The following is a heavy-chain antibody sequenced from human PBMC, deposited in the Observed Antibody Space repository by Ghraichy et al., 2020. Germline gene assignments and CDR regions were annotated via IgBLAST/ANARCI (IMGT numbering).Heavy chain of an antibody. CDR1: GFTFDGYG. Sequence: GGSLRLSCVGSGFTFDGYGMNLVRQSPGKGLEWVSYITSSSRRIFYADSVKGRFTTSRDNAKNSLSLQMNSLRDEDTAVYYCARASRVVRFFYYDGMDVWGQGTTVTVSS. CDR3: ARASRVVRFFYYDGMDV. CDR2: ITSSSRRI. D-gene: IGHD4-23*01. J-gene: IGHJ6*02. V-gene: IGHV3-48*02.